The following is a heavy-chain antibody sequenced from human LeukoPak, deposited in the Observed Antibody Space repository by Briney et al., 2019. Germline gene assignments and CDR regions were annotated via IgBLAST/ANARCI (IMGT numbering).Heavy chain of an antibody. D-gene: IGHD2-2*01. CDR2: ISGPGDVT. CDR3: AKGILTETHGTSWDPFDH. Sequence: PGGSLRLSCAASGFTFSSYAMSWVRQAPGKGLEWVSTISGPGDVTHYADSVKGRFTIYKDHSESTLCLQMSSLRAEDTAVYYCAKGILTETHGTSWDPFDHWGQGALVTVSS. J-gene: IGHJ4*02. CDR1: GFTFSSYA. V-gene: IGHV3-23*01.